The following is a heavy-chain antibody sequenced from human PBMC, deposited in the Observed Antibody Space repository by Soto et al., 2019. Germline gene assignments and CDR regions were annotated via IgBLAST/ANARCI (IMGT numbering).Heavy chain of an antibody. V-gene: IGHV4-34*01. J-gene: IGHJ4*02. Sequence: SETLSLTCAVYGGSFSGYYWSWIRQPLGKGLEWIGEINHSGSTNYNPSLKSRVTISVDTSKNQFSLKLSSVTAADTAVYYCARHGLRYFDWLLSLDYWGQGTLVTVSS. CDR3: ARHGLRYFDWLLSLDY. CDR2: INHSGST. CDR1: GGSFSGYY. D-gene: IGHD3-9*01.